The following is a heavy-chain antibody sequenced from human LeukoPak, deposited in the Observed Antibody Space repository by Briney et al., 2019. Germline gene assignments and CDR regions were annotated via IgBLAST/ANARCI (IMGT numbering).Heavy chain of an antibody. CDR1: GGSISSSSDY. Sequence: PSETLSLTCTVSGGSISSSSDYWGWIRQPPGKGLEYIGSFYYSGSTYYNPSLKSRVTISVDTSKNQFSLKLSSVTAADTAVYYCARQRHYYGSGSYPSPIDYWGQGTLVTVSS. D-gene: IGHD3-10*01. CDR3: ARQRHYYGSGSYPSPIDY. V-gene: IGHV4-39*07. J-gene: IGHJ4*02. CDR2: FYYSGST.